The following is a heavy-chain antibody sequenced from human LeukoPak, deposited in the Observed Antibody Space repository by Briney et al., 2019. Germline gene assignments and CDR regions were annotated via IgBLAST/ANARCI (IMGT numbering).Heavy chain of an antibody. Sequence: GGSLRLSCAASGFTFSSFSMNWVRQAPGKGLEWISYITSSSSSTYYADSVKGRFTISRDNAKNSLYLQMNSLRAEDTAVYYCAREKPNYYDSSGYYPLGYWGQGTLVTVSS. CDR2: ITSSSSST. CDR1: GFTFSSFS. CDR3: AREKPNYYDSSGYYPLGY. D-gene: IGHD3-22*01. V-gene: IGHV3-21*04. J-gene: IGHJ4*02.